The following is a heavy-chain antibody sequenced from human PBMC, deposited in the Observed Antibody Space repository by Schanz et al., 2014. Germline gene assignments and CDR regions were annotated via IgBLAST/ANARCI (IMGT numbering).Heavy chain of an antibody. CDR2: IWYDENNK. CDR3: ERANYRRKINFDY. J-gene: IGHJ4*02. V-gene: IGHV3-33*01. D-gene: IGHD3-10*01. Sequence: QVQLVESGGGVVQFGRSLRLSCVASGFTFSSYGMPWVRQAPGKGLEWVAVIWYDENNKYYADSVKGRLAKSRDNSKNTLYRQMNSLRAEDASVYYCERANYRRKINFDYWGRGTLVTVSS. CDR1: GFTFSSYG.